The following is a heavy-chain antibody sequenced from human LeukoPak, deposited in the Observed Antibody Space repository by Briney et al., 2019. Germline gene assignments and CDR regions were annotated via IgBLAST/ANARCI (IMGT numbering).Heavy chain of an antibody. Sequence: GGSLRLSCAASGFTFSNYAMSWVRQAPGKGLEWVSSISGYGNSTYSADSVKGRFTISRDNSRSTLYLQMSGLRAEDTAVYYCARDGLGRGVFDYWGQGTLVTVSS. CDR2: ISGYGNST. CDR1: GFTFSNYA. V-gene: IGHV3-23*01. CDR3: ARDGLGRGVFDY. D-gene: IGHD3-10*01. J-gene: IGHJ4*02.